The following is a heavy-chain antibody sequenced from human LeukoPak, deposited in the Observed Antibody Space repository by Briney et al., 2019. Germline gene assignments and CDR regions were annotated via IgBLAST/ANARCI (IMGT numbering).Heavy chain of an antibody. Sequence: SETLSLTCAVYGGSFIGYYWSWIRQPPGKGLEWIGEINHSGSTNYDPSLKSRVTISVDTSKNQFSLKLSSVTAADTAVYYCAREGRNYYAMDVWGKGTTVTVSS. CDR1: GGSFIGYY. J-gene: IGHJ6*04. V-gene: IGHV4-34*01. CDR2: INHSGST. CDR3: AREGRNYYAMDV.